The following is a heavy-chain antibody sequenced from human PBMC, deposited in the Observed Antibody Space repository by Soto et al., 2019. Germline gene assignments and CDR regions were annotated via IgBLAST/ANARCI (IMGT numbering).Heavy chain of an antibody. CDR1: GGSISSGGYY. J-gene: IGHJ5*02. V-gene: IGHV4-31*03. Sequence: QVQLQESGPGLVKPSQTLSLTCTVSGGSISSGGYYWSWIRQHPGKGLEWIGYIYYSGSTYYNPSLKSRVTISVDTSKNQFSLKLSSVTAADTAVYYCARDPGYCSGGRCYVNWFDPWGQGTLVTVSS. CDR3: ARDPGYCSGGRCYVNWFDP. D-gene: IGHD2-15*01. CDR2: IYYSGST.